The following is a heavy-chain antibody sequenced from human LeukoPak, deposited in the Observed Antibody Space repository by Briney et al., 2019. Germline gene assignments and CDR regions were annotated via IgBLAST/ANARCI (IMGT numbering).Heavy chain of an antibody. CDR2: ISSSSSYI. Sequence: GGSLRLSCAASGFTFSVYSMNWVRQAPGKGLEWVSSISSSSSYIYYADSVKGRFTISRDSAKNSLYLQMNSLRAEDTAVYYCARFRTWGDKAFDYWGQGTLVTVSS. V-gene: IGHV3-21*01. D-gene: IGHD2-21*02. CDR3: ARFRTWGDKAFDY. CDR1: GFTFSVYS. J-gene: IGHJ4*02.